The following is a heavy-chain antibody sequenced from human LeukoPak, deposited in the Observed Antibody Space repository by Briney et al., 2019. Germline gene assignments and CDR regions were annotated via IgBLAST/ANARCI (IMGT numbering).Heavy chain of an antibody. Sequence: SLKVSCKASRYTFTGYYMHCVREAPAKRLEWMGRINPNRGGTNYAQKIHGRVTMTRDTSSSTAYMGLSRLRSDDTAVYYCARGQWLKGKRHFQHWGQGTLVAVSS. D-gene: IGHD6-19*01. V-gene: IGHV1-2*06. CDR3: ARGQWLKGKRHFQH. CDR1: RYTFTGYY. CDR2: INPNRGGT. J-gene: IGHJ1*01.